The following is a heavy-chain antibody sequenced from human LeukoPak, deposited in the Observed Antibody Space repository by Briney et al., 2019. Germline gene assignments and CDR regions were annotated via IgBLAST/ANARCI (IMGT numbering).Heavy chain of an antibody. CDR3: ARTYGATITDMGTYYCLGY. J-gene: IGHJ4*02. D-gene: IGHD5-24*01. V-gene: IGHV3-30*04. CDR1: GFTFSSYA. CDR2: ISYDGSNK. Sequence: PGRSLRLSCAASGFTFSSYAMHWVRQAPGKGLEWVAVISYDGSNKYYADSVKGRFTISRDNSKNTLYLQMNSLRAEDTAVYYCARTYGATITDMGTYYCLGYWGQGTLVTVSS.